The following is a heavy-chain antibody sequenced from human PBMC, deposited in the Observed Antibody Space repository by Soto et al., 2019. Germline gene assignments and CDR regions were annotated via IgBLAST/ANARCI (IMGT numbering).Heavy chain of an antibody. CDR3: ARDGQGGQQWLVFSADYYYGMDV. CDR2: ISYDGSNK. D-gene: IGHD6-19*01. J-gene: IGHJ6*02. Sequence: QVQLVESGGGVVQPGRSLRLSCAASGFTFSSYAMHWVRQAPGKGLEWVAVISYDGSNKYYADSVKGRLTISRDNSKNTLYLQMSSLRAEDTAVYYCARDGQGGQQWLVFSADYYYGMDVVGQGTTVTVSS. CDR1: GFTFSSYA. V-gene: IGHV3-30-3*01.